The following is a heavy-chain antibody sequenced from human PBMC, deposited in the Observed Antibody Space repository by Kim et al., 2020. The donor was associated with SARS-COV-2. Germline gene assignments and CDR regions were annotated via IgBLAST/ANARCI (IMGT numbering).Heavy chain of an antibody. D-gene: IGHD6-13*01. Sequence: GGSLRLSCAASGFTVSSNYMNWVRQAPGKGLEWVSVIYSGGNTYYADPVKGRFTISRHNSKNTVYLQMNSLRAEDTAVYYCAREQGSSWGNYYNGMDVWGQGTTVTVSS. J-gene: IGHJ6*02. V-gene: IGHV3-53*04. CDR3: AREQGSSWGNYYNGMDV. CDR2: IYSGGNT. CDR1: GFTVSSNY.